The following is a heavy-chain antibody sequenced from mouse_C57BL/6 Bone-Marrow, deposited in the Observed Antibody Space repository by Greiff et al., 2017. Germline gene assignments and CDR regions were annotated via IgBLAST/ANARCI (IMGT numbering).Heavy chain of an antibody. CDR1: GYTFTSYG. D-gene: IGHD2-4*01. Sequence: QVQLQQSGAELARPGASVKLSCKASGYTFTSYGISWVKQRTGQGLEWIGEIYPRSGNTYYNEKFKGKATLTADKSSSTAYMELRRLTSEDSAVYFCARHYDYAWFAYWGQGTLVTVSA. J-gene: IGHJ3*01. V-gene: IGHV1-81*01. CDR3: ARHYDYAWFAY. CDR2: IYPRSGNT.